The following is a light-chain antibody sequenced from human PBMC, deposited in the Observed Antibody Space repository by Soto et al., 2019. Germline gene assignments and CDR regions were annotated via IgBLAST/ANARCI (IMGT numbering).Light chain of an antibody. Sequence: QAVVTQEPSLTVSPGGTVTLTCGSSTGAVTSGHYPYWFQQKPGQAPRTLIFDTNNKHSWTPARFSGSLLGGKAALTLSGAQPEDEADYYCLVSDSGGWVFGGGTKLTVL. J-gene: IGLJ3*02. CDR2: DTN. CDR3: LVSDSGGWV. CDR1: TGAVTSGHY. V-gene: IGLV7-46*01.